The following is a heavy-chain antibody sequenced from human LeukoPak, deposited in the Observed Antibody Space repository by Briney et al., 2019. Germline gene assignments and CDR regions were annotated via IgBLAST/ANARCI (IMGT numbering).Heavy chain of an antibody. CDR1: GFTFSSYW. Sequence: GGSLRLSCAASGFTFSSYWMTWVRQAPGKGLEWVGNIKGDGSEKYYVDSVKGRFTISRDNAKNSLYLQMNSLRAEDTAVYYCARVSQGYSSSSLRYYYYYMDVWGKGTTVTVSS. J-gene: IGHJ6*03. CDR3: ARVSQGYSSSSLRYYYYYMDV. D-gene: IGHD6-6*01. CDR2: IKGDGSEK. V-gene: IGHV3-7*01.